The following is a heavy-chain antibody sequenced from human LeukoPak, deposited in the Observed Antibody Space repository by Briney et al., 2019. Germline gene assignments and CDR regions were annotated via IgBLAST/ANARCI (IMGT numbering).Heavy chain of an antibody. CDR1: GFTFSSYW. CDR2: IASDGSST. V-gene: IGHV3-74*01. CDR3: ARGRPHGNDY. Sequence: GGSLRLSCAASGFTFSSYWMNWVRQAPGKGLVWVSRIASDGSSTTYAGSVKGRFSISRDNAKNTLYLQMNSLRVEDTAVYYCARGRPHGNDYWGQGTLVTVSS. J-gene: IGHJ4*02. D-gene: IGHD4-23*01.